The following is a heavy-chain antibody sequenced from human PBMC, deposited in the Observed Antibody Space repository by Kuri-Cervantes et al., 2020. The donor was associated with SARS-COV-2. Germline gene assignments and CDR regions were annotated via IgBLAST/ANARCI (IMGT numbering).Heavy chain of an antibody. CDR2: IIPIFGTA. CDR3: AREGAGTLYTSRYYGMDV. CDR1: GGTFSSCA. D-gene: IGHD3-10*01. V-gene: IGHV1-69*06. Sequence: SVKVSCKASGGTFSSCAISWVRQAPGQGLEWVGGIIPIFGTANYAQKFQSRVTITADKSTSTAYMELSSLRSEDTAVYYCAREGAGTLYTSRYYGMDVWGQGTTVTVSS. J-gene: IGHJ6*02.